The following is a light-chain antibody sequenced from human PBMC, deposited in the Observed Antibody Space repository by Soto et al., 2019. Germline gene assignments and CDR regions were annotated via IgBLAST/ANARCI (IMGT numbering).Light chain of an antibody. CDR2: DAS. CDR3: LQYNGYYRT. V-gene: IGKV1-5*01. Sequence: DVQMNQSPSTLSASIGDTVTITCRASQTISGWLAWYQQRPGKAPNLLNFDASTLESGVPSRFSGSGSGTTFTLTISSLQSDHFATYYCLQYNGYYRTFGQGTKVDIK. J-gene: IGKJ1*01. CDR1: QTISGW.